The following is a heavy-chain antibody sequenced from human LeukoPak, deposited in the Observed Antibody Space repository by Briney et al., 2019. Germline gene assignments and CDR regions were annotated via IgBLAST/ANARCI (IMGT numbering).Heavy chain of an antibody. CDR3: ARVRTTVTKKGVWFDP. D-gene: IGHD4-17*01. Sequence: ASVKVSCKASGYTFTSYGISWVRQAPGQGLEWMGWINPNSGGTNYAQKFQGRVTMTRDTSISTAYMELSRLRSDDTAVYYCARVRTTVTKKGVWFDPWGQGTLVTVSS. J-gene: IGHJ5*02. CDR2: INPNSGGT. CDR1: GYTFTSYG. V-gene: IGHV1-2*02.